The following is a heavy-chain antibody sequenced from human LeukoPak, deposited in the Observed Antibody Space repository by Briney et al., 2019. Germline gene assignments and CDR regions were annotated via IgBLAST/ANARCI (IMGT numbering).Heavy chain of an antibody. J-gene: IGHJ5*02. V-gene: IGHV3-9*01. CDR3: VRDRCSSTSCRDSPNWFDP. CDR1: GFTFDDYA. CDR2: ISWNSGSI. D-gene: IGHD2-2*01. Sequence: PGGSLRLSCAASGFTFDDYAMHWVRQAPGKGLEWVSGISWNSGSIGYADSVKGRFTVSRDNAKNSLYLQMNSLRAEDTALYYCVRDRCSSTSCRDSPNWFDPWGQGTLVTVSS.